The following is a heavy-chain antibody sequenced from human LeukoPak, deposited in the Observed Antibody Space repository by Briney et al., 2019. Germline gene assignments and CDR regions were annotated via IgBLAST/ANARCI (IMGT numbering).Heavy chain of an antibody. CDR2: IWYDGSNK. Sequence: PGRSLRLSCAASGFTFSSYGMHWVRQAPGKGLEWVAVIWYDGSNKYYADSVKGRLTISRDNSKNTLYLQMNSLRAEDTAVYYCARSAMIVVVIDFDYWGQGTLVTVSS. J-gene: IGHJ4*02. CDR3: ARSAMIVVVIDFDY. CDR1: GFTFSSYG. D-gene: IGHD3-22*01. V-gene: IGHV3-33*01.